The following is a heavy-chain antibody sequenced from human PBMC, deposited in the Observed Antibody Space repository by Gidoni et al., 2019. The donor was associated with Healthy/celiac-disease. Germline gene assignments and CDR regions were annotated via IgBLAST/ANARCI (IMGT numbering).Heavy chain of an antibody. CDR1: GFTFSSYG. V-gene: IGHV3-33*01. CDR2: IWYDGSNK. CDR3: AREIKGLEQQLVEGAGLYGMDV. Sequence: QVQLVESGGGVVQPGRSLRLSCAASGFTFSSYGMHWVRQAPGKGLEWVAVIWYDGSNKYYADSVKGRFTISRDNSKNTLYLQMNSLRAEDAAVYYCAREIKGLEQQLVEGAGLYGMDVWGQGTTVTVSS. J-gene: IGHJ6*02. D-gene: IGHD6-13*01.